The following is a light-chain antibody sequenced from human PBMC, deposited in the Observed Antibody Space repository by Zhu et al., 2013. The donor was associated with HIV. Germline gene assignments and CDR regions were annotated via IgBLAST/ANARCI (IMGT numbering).Light chain of an antibody. CDR3: QQYSTSPWT. CDR1: PSVTRGY. CDR2: RAS. Sequence: EIVLTQTPATLSLSPGDRATLSCRASPSVTRGYLAWYQQRPGQAPRLLISRASTRATGIPDRFSGSGSGTDFTLTITRLEPEDFALYYCQQYSTSPWTFGLGTKVEIK. J-gene: IGKJ1*01. V-gene: IGKV3-20*01.